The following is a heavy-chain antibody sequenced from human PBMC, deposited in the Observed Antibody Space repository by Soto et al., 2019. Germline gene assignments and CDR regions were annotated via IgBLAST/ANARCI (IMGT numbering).Heavy chain of an antibody. CDR2: ITGYNGNT. Sequence: QVRLVQSGAEVKEPGASVKVSCQASGYTFTSYGITWVRQAPGQGLEWVGWITGYNGNTNHAQRLQDRVTLTTDTSTNTAYMELRSLRSDDTAVYYCARDRGDSDYWVQGTLVTVSS. V-gene: IGHV1-18*01. CDR1: GYTFTSYG. J-gene: IGHJ4*02. D-gene: IGHD4-17*01. CDR3: ARDRGDSDY.